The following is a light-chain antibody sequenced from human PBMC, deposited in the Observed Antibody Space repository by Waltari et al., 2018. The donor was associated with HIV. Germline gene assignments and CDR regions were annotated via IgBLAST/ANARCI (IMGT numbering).Light chain of an antibody. V-gene: IGKV1-39*01. Sequence: DIQMTQSPSSLPASVGDRVTITCRASQSISSYLNWYQQKPGKAPNLLIYAASSLQSGVPSRFSGSGSGTDFTLTISSLQPEDFATYYCQQSYSTPVTFGQGTKLEIK. J-gene: IGKJ2*01. CDR1: QSISSY. CDR3: QQSYSTPVT. CDR2: AAS.